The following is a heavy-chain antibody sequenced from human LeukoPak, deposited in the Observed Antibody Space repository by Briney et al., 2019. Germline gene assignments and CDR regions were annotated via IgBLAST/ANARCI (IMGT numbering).Heavy chain of an antibody. D-gene: IGHD2-15*01. CDR3: ARSGRYCSGGSCYSRGFFDY. Sequence: SETLSLTCTVSGGSISSYYWSWIRQPAGKGLEWIGRIYTSGSTNYNPSLKSRVTMSVDTSKNQFSLKLSSVTAADTAVYYCARSGRYCSGGSCYSRGFFDYWGQGTLVTVSS. J-gene: IGHJ4*02. V-gene: IGHV4-4*07. CDR2: IYTSGST. CDR1: GGSISSYY.